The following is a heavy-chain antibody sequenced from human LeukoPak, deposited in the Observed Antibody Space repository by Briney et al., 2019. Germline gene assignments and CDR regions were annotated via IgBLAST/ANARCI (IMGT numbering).Heavy chain of an antibody. CDR3: AKATGGARYPFDY. CDR1: GFTFSSYA. J-gene: IGHJ4*02. D-gene: IGHD3-9*01. V-gene: IGHV3-23*01. Sequence: PGGSLRLSCAASGFTFSSYAMSWVRQAPGKGLEWVSAISGSGGSTYYADSVKGRFTISRDNSKNTLYLQMNSPRAEDTAVYYCAKATGGARYPFDYWGQGTLVTVSS. CDR2: ISGSGGST.